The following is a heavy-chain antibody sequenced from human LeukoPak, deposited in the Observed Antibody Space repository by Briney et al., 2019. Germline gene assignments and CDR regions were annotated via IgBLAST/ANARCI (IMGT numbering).Heavy chain of an antibody. D-gene: IGHD3-3*01. J-gene: IGHJ4*02. V-gene: IGHV3-30*02. CDR1: GFTFSSYG. CDR2: IRYDGSNK. Sequence: PGGSLRLSCAASGFTFSSYGMHWVRQAPGEGLEWMAFIRYDGSNKYYADSVKGRFTISRDNSKNTLYLQMNSLRAEDTAVYYCAKTLVRFPTSYYFDYWGQGTLVTVSS. CDR3: AKTLVRFPTSYYFDY.